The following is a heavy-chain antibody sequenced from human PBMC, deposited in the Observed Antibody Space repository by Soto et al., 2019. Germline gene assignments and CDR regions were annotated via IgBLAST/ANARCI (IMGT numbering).Heavy chain of an antibody. V-gene: IGHV3-30*03. CDR2: ISYDGSNK. D-gene: IGHD1-26*01. CDR3: ARSPYSVSYLAYFDY. J-gene: IGHJ4*02. Sequence: QVQMVESGGGVVQPGRSLRLSCAASGFTFSSYGMHWVRQAPGKGLEWVAVISYDGSNKYYADSVKGRFTISRDNSKNQLYLQMNRLRAEDTAVYYCARSPYSVSYLAYFDYWCQGTLVTVSS. CDR1: GFTFSSYG.